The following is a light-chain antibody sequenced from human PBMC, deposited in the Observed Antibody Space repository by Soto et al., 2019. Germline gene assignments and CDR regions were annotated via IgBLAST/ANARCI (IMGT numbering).Light chain of an antibody. Sequence: DIQMTQSPSTLSASVGDRVTITCRASQSISTWLAWYQQRPGKAPKLLIFDASSLESGVPSRFSGSGSGTEFTLTISSLQSDDFATYYCQHYNSYSEAFGHGTKVDIK. CDR2: DAS. V-gene: IGKV1-5*01. J-gene: IGKJ1*01. CDR1: QSISTW. CDR3: QHYNSYSEA.